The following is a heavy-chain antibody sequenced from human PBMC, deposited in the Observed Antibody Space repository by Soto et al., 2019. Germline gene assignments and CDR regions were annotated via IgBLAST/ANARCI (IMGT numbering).Heavy chain of an antibody. J-gene: IGHJ4*02. CDR1: GFTFDDYA. CDR2: ISWNSGTI. CDR3: ANSGSYLTYFDY. Sequence: EVQLVESGGGLVQPGRSLRLSCAASGFTFDDYAMHWVRQAPGKGLEWVSGISWNSGTIGYADSVKGRFTISRDNAKNSLYLQMNSLRAEDTALYYCANSGSYLTYFDYWGQGTLVTVSS. D-gene: IGHD1-26*01. V-gene: IGHV3-9*01.